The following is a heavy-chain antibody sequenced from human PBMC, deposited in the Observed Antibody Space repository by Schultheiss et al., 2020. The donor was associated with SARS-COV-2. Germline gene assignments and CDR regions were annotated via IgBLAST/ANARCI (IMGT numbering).Heavy chain of an antibody. V-gene: IGHV4-30-2*01. D-gene: IGHD1-20*01. J-gene: IGHJ6*02. CDR3: ARGSITGTSMHYYYYYGMDV. Sequence: SETLSLTCAVSGGSISSGGYSWSWIRQPPGKGLEWIGYIYHSGSTNYNPSLKSRVTISVDTSKNQFSLKLSSVTAADTAVYYCARGSITGTSMHYYYYYGMDVWGQGTTVTVSS. CDR1: GGSISSGGYS. CDR2: IYHSGST.